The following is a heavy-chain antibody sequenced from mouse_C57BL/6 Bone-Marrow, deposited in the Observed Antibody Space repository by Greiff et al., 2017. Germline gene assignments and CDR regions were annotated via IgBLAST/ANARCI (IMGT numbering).Heavy chain of an antibody. V-gene: IGHV1-81*01. CDR1: GYTFTSYG. CDR2: IYPRSGNT. CDR3: ARRYYGSSSDY. J-gene: IGHJ2*01. Sequence: VHLVESGAELARPGASVKLSCKASGYTFTSYGISWVKQRTGQGLEWIGEIYPRSGNTYYNEKFKGKATLTADKSSSTAYMELRSLTSEDSAVYFCARRYYGSSSDYWGQGTTLTVSS. D-gene: IGHD1-1*01.